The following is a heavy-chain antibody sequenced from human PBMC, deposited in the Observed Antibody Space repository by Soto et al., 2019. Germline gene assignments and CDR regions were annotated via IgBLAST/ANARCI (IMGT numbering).Heavy chain of an antibody. Sequence: SETLSLTCAVYGGSFSGYYWTWIRQPPGTGLEWIGEINHSGSTTYNPSLKSRVTISVDTSKNQFSLKLTSVTAADTAVYYCARDKLTGLFDYWGQGTLVTVSS. CDR1: GGSFSGYY. D-gene: IGHD2-8*02. J-gene: IGHJ4*02. CDR2: INHSGST. CDR3: ARDKLTGLFDY. V-gene: IGHV4-34*01.